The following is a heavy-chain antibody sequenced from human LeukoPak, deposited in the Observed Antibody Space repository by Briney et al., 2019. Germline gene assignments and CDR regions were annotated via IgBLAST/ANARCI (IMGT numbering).Heavy chain of an antibody. CDR3: ARDRQGPTLDY. D-gene: IGHD2/OR15-2a*01. CDR2: INSSSSYI. J-gene: IGHJ4*02. V-gene: IGHV3-21*01. Sequence: PGGSLRLSCGASGITFSSYSRNWVRQTPGKGLEWVASINSSSSYIYYAASVKRRFTVSRDNATNSLYLQMNRLSAEDTAVYYCARDRQGPTLDYWGQGTLVTVSS. CDR1: GITFSSYS.